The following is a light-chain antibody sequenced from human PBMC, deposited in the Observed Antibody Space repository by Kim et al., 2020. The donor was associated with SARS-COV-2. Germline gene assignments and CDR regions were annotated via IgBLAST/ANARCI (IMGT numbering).Light chain of an antibody. CDR1: NSNIGENT. CDR3: AAWDDSLKGWV. Sequence: GQGGTISASGNNSNIGENTVNWYQHLPGTAPKLLMFSNNQRPSGVPDRFSGSKSGTSASLAISGLQSEDEADYYCAAWDDSLKGWVFGGGTQLTVL. V-gene: IGLV1-44*01. J-gene: IGLJ3*02. CDR2: SNN.